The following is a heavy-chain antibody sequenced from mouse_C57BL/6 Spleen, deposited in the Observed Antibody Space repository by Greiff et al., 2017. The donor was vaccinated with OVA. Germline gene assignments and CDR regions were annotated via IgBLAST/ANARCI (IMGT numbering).Heavy chain of an antibody. D-gene: IGHD2-3*01. CDR3: ADIYDGSLYYFDY. V-gene: IGHV1-19*01. CDR2: INPYNGGT. Sequence: EVKVVESGPVLVKPGASVKMSCKASGYTFTDYYMNWVKQSHGKSLEWIGVINPYNGGTSYNQKFKGKATLTVDKSSSTAYMELNSLTSEDSAVYYCADIYDGSLYYFDYWGQGTTLTVSS. CDR1: GYTFTDYY. J-gene: IGHJ2*01.